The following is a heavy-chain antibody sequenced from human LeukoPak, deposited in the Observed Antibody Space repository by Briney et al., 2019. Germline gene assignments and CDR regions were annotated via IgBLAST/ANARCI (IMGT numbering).Heavy chain of an antibody. CDR1: GGSISSYY. V-gene: IGHV4-59*12. CDR3: ATGWVPDCSGGSCSSYYDY. J-gene: IGHJ4*02. CDR2: IYYSGST. Sequence: SETLSLTCTVSGGSISSYYWSWIRQPPGKGLEWIGYIYYSGSTNYNPSLKSRVTISVDTSKNQFSLKLSSVTAADTAVYYCATGWVPDCSGGSCSSYYDYWGQGTLVTVSS. D-gene: IGHD2-15*01.